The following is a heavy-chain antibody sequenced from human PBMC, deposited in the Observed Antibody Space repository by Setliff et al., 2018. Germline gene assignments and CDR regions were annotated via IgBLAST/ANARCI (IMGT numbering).Heavy chain of an antibody. D-gene: IGHD1-26*01. CDR3: ARDPRSGSYKGFDY. Sequence: ASVKVSCKASGGTFSSYAISWVRQAPGQVLEWMRRINPNSGGTNYAQKFQGRVTMTRDTSISTAYIELSRLRSDDTAVYYCARDPRSGSYKGFDYWGQGTLVTVSS. CDR1: GGTFSSYA. J-gene: IGHJ4*02. CDR2: INPNSGGT. V-gene: IGHV1-2*06.